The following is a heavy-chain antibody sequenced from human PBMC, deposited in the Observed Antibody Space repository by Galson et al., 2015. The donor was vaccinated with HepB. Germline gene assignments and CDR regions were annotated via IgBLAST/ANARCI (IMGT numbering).Heavy chain of an antibody. Sequence: SLRLSCAASGFDFSNAWMNWVRQAPGKGLEWVARIKSKSAGGTIDYAAPAKGRIRLSRDDSINTLDLQMNSLKTEDTAVYYCSTTYYGPGSTGDYWGQGTLVTVSS. V-gene: IGHV3-15*05. J-gene: IGHJ4*02. CDR2: IKSKSAGGTI. CDR3: STTYYGPGSTGDY. CDR1: GFDFSNAW. D-gene: IGHD3-10*01.